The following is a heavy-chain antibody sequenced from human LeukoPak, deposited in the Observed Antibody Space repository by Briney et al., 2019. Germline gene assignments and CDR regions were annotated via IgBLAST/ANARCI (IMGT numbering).Heavy chain of an antibody. Sequence: GGSLRLSCAASGFTFSSYTMNWVRQAPGKGLEWVSSISSSSSYIYYADSVKGRFTISRDNAKNSLYLQMNSLRAEDTAVYYCARDGDTVLTRGYYYHMDVWGKGTTVTVSS. CDR1: GFTFSSYT. V-gene: IGHV3-21*01. J-gene: IGHJ6*03. CDR2: ISSSSSYI. CDR3: ARDGDTVLTRGYYYHMDV. D-gene: IGHD4-23*01.